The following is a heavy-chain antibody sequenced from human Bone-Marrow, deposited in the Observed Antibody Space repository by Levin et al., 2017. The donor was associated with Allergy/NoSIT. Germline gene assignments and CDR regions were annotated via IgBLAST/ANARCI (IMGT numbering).Heavy chain of an antibody. Sequence: QPSETLSLTCAASGFTFSSYSMHWVRQAPGKGLEYVAAITSNGGSAYYASSVKGRITISRDNSKNTLYLQMGSLRAEDMAVYYCARGPGYSAYDGGDVWGQGTTVTVSS. CDR2: ITSNGGSA. D-gene: IGHD5-12*01. CDR1: GFTFSSYS. V-gene: IGHV3-64*01. CDR3: ARGPGYSAYDGGDV. J-gene: IGHJ6*02.